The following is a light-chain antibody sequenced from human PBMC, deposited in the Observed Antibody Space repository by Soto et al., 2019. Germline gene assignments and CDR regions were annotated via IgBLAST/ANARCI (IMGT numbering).Light chain of an antibody. V-gene: IGLV2-8*01. CDR1: SSDVGGYNH. J-gene: IGLJ1*01. CDR3: SSYGGGNPFYV. Sequence: QSALTQPPSASGSRGQSVAISCTGTSSDVGGYNHVSWYQQHPGIAPKLMIYEVTKRPSGVPDRFSGSKSGNTASLTVSGLQAEDEADYYCSSYGGGNPFYVFGTGTKLTVL. CDR2: EVT.